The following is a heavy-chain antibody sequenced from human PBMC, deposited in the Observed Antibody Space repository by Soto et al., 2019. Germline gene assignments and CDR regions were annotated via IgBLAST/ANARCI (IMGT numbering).Heavy chain of an antibody. Sequence: ASVKVSCKASGYTFTSYVMHWVRQAPGQRLEWMGWINAGNGNTKYSQKFQGRVTITRDTSASTAYMELSSLRSEDTAVYYCASPDYYDSSVYYWGPFDYWGQGTLVTVSS. CDR2: INAGNGNT. V-gene: IGHV1-3*01. J-gene: IGHJ4*02. CDR1: GYTFTSYV. D-gene: IGHD3-22*01. CDR3: ASPDYYDSSVYYWGPFDY.